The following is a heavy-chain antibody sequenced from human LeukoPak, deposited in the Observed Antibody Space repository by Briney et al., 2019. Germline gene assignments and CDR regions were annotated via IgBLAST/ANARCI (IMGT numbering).Heavy chain of an antibody. J-gene: IGHJ4*02. CDR2: IYYSGST. CDR3: AKHYMGSSYNHGLDC. Sequence: SSETLSLTCTVSGASISSSSYYWGWIRQPPGKGLEWIGSIYYSGSTYYNPSLKSRVTISVDTSKNQFSLKLSSVTAADTVIYYCAKHYMGSSYNHGLDCWGQGTLVTVSS. V-gene: IGHV4-39*01. D-gene: IGHD3-10*01. CDR1: GASISSSSYY.